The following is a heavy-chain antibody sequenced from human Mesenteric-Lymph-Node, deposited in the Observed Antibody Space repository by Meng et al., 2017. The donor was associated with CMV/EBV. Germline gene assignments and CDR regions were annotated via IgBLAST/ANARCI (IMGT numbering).Heavy chain of an antibody. CDR3: ARSTSSSWYYYYYYGMDV. CDR2: IKQDGSEK. V-gene: IGHV3-7*01. CDR1: GFTFSSYA. J-gene: IGHJ6*02. Sequence: GGSLRLSCAASGFTFSSYAMSWVRQAPGKGLEWVANIKQDGSEKYYVDSVKGRFTISRDNAKNSLYLQMNSLRAEDTAVYYCARSTSSSWYYYYYYGMDVWGQGTTVTVSS. D-gene: IGHD6-13*01.